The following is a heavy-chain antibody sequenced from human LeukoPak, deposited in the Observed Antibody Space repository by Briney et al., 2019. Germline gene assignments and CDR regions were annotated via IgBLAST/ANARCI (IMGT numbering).Heavy chain of an antibody. CDR1: GGSISSSSYY. V-gene: IGHV4-39*01. J-gene: IGHJ4*02. CDR3: AIPRGYSYCYGEDY. Sequence: PSETLSLTCTVSGGSISSSSYYWGWIRQPPGKGLEWIGSIYYSGSTYYNPSLKSRVTISVDTSKNQFSLKLSSVTAADTAVYYWAIPRGYSYCYGEDYWGQGTLVTVSS. D-gene: IGHD5-18*01. CDR2: IYYSGST.